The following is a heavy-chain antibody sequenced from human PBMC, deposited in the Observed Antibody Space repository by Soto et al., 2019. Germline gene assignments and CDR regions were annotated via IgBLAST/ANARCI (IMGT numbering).Heavy chain of an antibody. CDR1: GGTFSSYA. D-gene: IGHD3-22*01. CDR2: IIPIFGTA. V-gene: IGHV1-69*06. CDR3: ASSPRPYYYDSSGYYIRDAFDI. Sequence: SVKVSCKASGGTFSSYAISWVRQAPGQGLEWMGGIIPIFGTANYAQKFQGRVTITADKSTSTAYMELSSLRSEDTAVYYCASSPRPYYYDSSGYYIRDAFDIWGQGTMVTVSS. J-gene: IGHJ3*02.